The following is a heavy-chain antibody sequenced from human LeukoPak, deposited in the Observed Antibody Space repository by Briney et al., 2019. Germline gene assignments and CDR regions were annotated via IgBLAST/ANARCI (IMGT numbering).Heavy chain of an antibody. Sequence: ASVKVSCKASGYTFTSYDINWVRQATGQGLEWMGWMNPNSGNTGYAQKFQGRVTMTRNTSISTAYMELSSLRSEDTAVYYCARGRSGIAAAGYDYWGQGTLVTVSS. J-gene: IGHJ4*02. V-gene: IGHV1-8*01. CDR2: MNPNSGNT. CDR1: GYTFTSYD. D-gene: IGHD6-13*01. CDR3: ARGRSGIAAAGYDY.